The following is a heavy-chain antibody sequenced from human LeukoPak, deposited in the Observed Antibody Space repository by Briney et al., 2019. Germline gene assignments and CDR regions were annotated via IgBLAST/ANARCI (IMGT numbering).Heavy chain of an antibody. CDR2: ISYDGSNK. CDR1: GFTFSSYA. CDR3: ARDQYYENWFDP. J-gene: IGHJ5*02. Sequence: PGGSLRLSCAASGFTFSSYAMPWVRQAPGKGLEWVAVISYDGSNKYYADSVKGRFTISRDNSKNTLYLQMNSLRAEDTAVYYCARDQYYENWFDPWGQGALVTVSS. D-gene: IGHD3-3*01. V-gene: IGHV3-30-3*01.